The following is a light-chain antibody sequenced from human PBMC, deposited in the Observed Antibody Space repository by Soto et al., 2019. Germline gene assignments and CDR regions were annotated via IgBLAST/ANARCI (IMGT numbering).Light chain of an antibody. V-gene: IGLV1-40*01. CDR1: SSNIGAGFD. CDR2: NNN. CDR3: QSYDNSLSGVV. Sequence: QSVLTQPPSVSGSPGQRVTISCTGSSSNIGAGFDVHWYQHLPGTAPKLLIYNNNNRPSGVPVRFSGSKSGTSASLAITGLQAEDAADYYCQSYDNSLSGVVFGGGTKLTVL. J-gene: IGLJ2*01.